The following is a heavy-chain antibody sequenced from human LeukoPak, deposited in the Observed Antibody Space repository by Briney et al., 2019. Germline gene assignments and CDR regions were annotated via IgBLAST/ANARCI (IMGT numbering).Heavy chain of an antibody. D-gene: IGHD3-9*01. CDR1: GFTFSSYS. Sequence: GGSLRLSCAASGFTFSSYSMNWVRQAPGKGLECVSYISSSSTTIYYADSVKGRFTISRDNAKNSLYLQMNSLRAEDTAVYYCARPTTAYDILTGCYFDYWGQGTLVTVSS. CDR3: ARPTTAYDILTGCYFDY. J-gene: IGHJ4*02. CDR2: ISSSSTTI. V-gene: IGHV3-48*01.